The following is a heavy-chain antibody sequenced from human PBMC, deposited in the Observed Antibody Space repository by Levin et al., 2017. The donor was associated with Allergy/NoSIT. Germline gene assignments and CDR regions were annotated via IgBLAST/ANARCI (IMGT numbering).Heavy chain of an antibody. Sequence: ASVKVSCKASGYTFTGYYMHWVRQAPGQGLEWMGWINPNSGGTNYAQKFQGRVTMTRDTSISTAYMELSRLRSDETAVYYCAAGYCSSSSCPFDYWGQGTLVTVSS. CDR3: AAGYCSSSSCPFDY. V-gene: IGHV1-2*02. CDR2: INPNSGGT. CDR1: GYTFTGYY. D-gene: IGHD2-2*01. J-gene: IGHJ4*02.